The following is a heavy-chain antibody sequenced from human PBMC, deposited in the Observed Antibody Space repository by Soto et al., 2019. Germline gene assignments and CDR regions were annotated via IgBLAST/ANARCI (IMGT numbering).Heavy chain of an antibody. CDR1: GGSISSSSYY. D-gene: IGHD3-3*02. Sequence: SETLSLTCTVSGGSISSSSYYWGWIRQPPGKGLEWIGGIYYSGSTYYNPSLKSRATISVDTSKNQFSLKLSSVTAADTAVYYCARHFSADRNWFDPWGQGTLVTVSS. V-gene: IGHV4-39*01. J-gene: IGHJ5*02. CDR3: ARHFSADRNWFDP. CDR2: IYYSGST.